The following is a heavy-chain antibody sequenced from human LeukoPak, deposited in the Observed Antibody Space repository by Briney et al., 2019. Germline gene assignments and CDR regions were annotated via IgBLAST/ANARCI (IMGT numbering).Heavy chain of an antibody. V-gene: IGHV3-23*01. CDR3: AKGRGGTVTSGFNY. D-gene: IGHD4-17*01. CDR2: IIGSGDST. Sequence: GGSLRLSCAAPGFIFNNYAMNWVRQAPGKGLELVSGIIGSGDSTYYADSVKGRFTISRDNSKNTLFLQTNSLRAEDTAVYYCAKGRGGTVTSGFNYWGQGTLVTVSS. CDR1: GFIFNNYA. J-gene: IGHJ4*02.